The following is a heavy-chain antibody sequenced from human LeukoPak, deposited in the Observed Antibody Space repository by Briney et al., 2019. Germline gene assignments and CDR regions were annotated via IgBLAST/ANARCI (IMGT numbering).Heavy chain of an antibody. CDR2: IYYSGSS. D-gene: IGHD6-19*01. CDR3: ARARALGKQGLVRTGAFDI. Sequence: PSETLSLTCTVSGGSISGYYWTWIRQPPGKGLDWIADIYYSGSSTYNPSLKSRVSISVDTSKNQFSLKLSSLTAADSAVYYCARARALGKQGLVRTGAFDIWGQGTMVTVSS. CDR1: GGSISGYY. J-gene: IGHJ3*02. V-gene: IGHV4-59*01.